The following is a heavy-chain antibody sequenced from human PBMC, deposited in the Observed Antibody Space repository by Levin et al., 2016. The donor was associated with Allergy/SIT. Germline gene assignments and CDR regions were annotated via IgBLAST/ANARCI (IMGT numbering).Heavy chain of an antibody. D-gene: IGHD5-18*01. CDR3: ARGESYGSYYYYYGMDV. J-gene: IGHJ6*02. Sequence: WIRQPPGKALEWLALIDWDDDKYYSTSLKTRLTISKDTSKNQVVLTMTNMDPVDTATYYCARGESYGSYYYYYGMDVWGQGTTVTVSS. V-gene: IGHV2-70*01. CDR2: IDWDDDK.